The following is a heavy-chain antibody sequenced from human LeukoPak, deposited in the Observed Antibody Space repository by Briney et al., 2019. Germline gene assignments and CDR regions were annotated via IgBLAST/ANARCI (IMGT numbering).Heavy chain of an antibody. V-gene: IGHV4-34*01. CDR2: INRSGST. Sequence: PSETLSLTCAVYGGSFSGYYWSWIRQPPGKGLEWIGEINRSGSTNYNPSLKSRVTISVDTSKNQFSLKLSSVTAADTAVYYCARRGGRFLEWFFDYWGQGTLVTVSS. CDR3: ARRGGRFLEWFFDY. CDR1: GGSFSGYY. D-gene: IGHD3-3*01. J-gene: IGHJ4*02.